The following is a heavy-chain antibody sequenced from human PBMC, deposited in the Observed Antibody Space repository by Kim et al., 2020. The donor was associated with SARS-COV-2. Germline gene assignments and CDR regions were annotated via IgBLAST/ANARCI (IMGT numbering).Heavy chain of an antibody. CDR1: GFTVSSNY. V-gene: IGHV3-66*01. CDR3: ARVGAARKTQFDY. CDR2: IYSGGST. Sequence: GGSLRLSCAASGFTVSSNYMSWVRQAPGKGLEWVSVIYSGGSTYYADSVKGRFTISRDNSKNTLYLQMNSLRAEDTAVYYCARVGAARKTQFDYWGQGTLVTVSS. J-gene: IGHJ4*02. D-gene: IGHD1-26*01.